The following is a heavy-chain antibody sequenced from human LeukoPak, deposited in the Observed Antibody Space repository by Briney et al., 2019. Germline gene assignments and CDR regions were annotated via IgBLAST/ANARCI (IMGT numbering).Heavy chain of an antibody. CDR1: GYSFTSYW. CDR3: ARDSSGYYSPFDI. CDR2: IYPGDSDT. V-gene: IGHV5-51*01. J-gene: IGHJ3*02. D-gene: IGHD3-22*01. Sequence: GESLKISCKGSGYSFTSYWIGWVRQVPGKGLEWMGIIYPGDSDTRYSPSFQGQVTISADKSISTAYLQWSSLKASDTAMYYCARDSSGYYSPFDIWGQGTMVTVSS.